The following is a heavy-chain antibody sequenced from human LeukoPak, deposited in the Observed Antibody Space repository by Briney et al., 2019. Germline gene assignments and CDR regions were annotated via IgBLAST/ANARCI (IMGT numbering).Heavy chain of an antibody. CDR3: ARDSRDYYGSGSYDY. Sequence: TGGSLRLSCAASGFTFSDYYMSWIRQAPGKGLEWVSYISSSSSYTNYADSVKGRFTISRDNAKNSLYLQMNSLRAEDTAVYYCARDSRDYYGSGSYDYWGQGTLVTVSS. CDR1: GFTFSDYY. D-gene: IGHD3-10*01. CDR2: ISSSSSYT. V-gene: IGHV3-11*05. J-gene: IGHJ4*02.